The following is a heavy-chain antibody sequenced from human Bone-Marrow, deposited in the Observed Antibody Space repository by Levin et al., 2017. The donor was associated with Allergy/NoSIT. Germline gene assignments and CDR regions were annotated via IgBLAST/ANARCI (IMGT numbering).Heavy chain of an antibody. D-gene: IGHD4-17*01. CDR2: IYYSGST. CDR1: GGSISSNSYY. CDR3: ARDDYGILNWFDP. Sequence: SETLSLTCTVSGGSISSNSYYWGWIRQPPGKGLEWIGSIYYSGSTYYNPSLKSRVTISVDTSKNQFSLKLSSVTAADTAVYYCARDDYGILNWFDPWGQGTLVTVSS. J-gene: IGHJ5*02. V-gene: IGHV4-39*07.